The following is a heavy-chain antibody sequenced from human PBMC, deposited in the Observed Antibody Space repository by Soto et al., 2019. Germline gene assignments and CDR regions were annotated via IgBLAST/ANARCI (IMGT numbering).Heavy chain of an antibody. Sequence: SVKVSWKASGFTFTSSAVQWVRQARGQRLEWIGWIVVGSGNTNYAQKFQERVTITRDMSTRTAYMELSSLRSEDTAVYYCAADFVLGDSYYDGMDVCGQGTTVT. CDR3: AADFVLGDSYYDGMDV. CDR2: IVVGSGNT. D-gene: IGHD3-16*01. CDR1: GFTFTSSA. V-gene: IGHV1-58*01. J-gene: IGHJ6*02.